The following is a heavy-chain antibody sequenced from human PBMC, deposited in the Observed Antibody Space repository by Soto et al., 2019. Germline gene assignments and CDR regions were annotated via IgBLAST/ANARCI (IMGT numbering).Heavy chain of an antibody. J-gene: IGHJ6*02. CDR2: IYSGGST. V-gene: IGHV3-53*01. D-gene: IGHD2-15*01. CDR1: GLTVSSNY. CDR3: ARGMVALLRAYYYGMDV. Sequence: GGSLRLSCAASGLTVSSNYMIWVRQAPGKGLEWVSVIYSGGSTYYADSVKGRFTISRDNSKNTLYLQMNSLRAEDTAVYYCARGMVALLRAYYYGMDVWGQGTTVTVSS.